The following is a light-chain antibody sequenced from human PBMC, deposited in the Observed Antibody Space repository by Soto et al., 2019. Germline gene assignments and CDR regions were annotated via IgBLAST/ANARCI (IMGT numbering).Light chain of an antibody. J-gene: IGKJ5*01. CDR1: QSVSSSY. CDR3: HHDGGSPLVT. V-gene: IGKV3-20*01. Sequence: EIVLTQSPGTLSLSPGERATLSCRASQSVSSSYLAWYQQKPGQAPRLLIYGTSSRATGSPDRFSGSGSGTAFTLTISRLEPEDFAVYFCHHDGGSPLVTFGHGTRLEIK. CDR2: GTS.